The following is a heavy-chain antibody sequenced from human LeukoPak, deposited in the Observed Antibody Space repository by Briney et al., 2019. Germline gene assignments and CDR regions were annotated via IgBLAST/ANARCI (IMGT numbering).Heavy chain of an antibody. J-gene: IGHJ3*02. Sequence: SETLSLTCTVSGGSISSYYWSWIRQPAGKGLEWIGRIYTSGSTNYNPSLKSRVTMPVDTSKNQFSLKLSSVTAADTAVYYCAREYSSSWYHAFDIWGQGTMVTVSS. CDR1: GGSISSYY. CDR3: AREYSSSWYHAFDI. CDR2: IYTSGST. D-gene: IGHD6-13*01. V-gene: IGHV4-4*07.